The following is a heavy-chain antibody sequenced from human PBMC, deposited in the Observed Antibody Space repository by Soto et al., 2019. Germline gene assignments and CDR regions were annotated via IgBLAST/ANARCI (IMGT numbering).Heavy chain of an antibody. CDR3: ARRVGGVYEGDCDH. V-gene: IGHV1-18*01. CDR2: ISTYNGNA. CDR1: GYGFTNYG. J-gene: IGHJ4*02. Sequence: QVQLVQSGAEVKTPGASLKVSCKASGYGFTNYGISWVRQAPGQGLEWMGWISTYNGNAGYAQTVQGRVTMTTDTYTSTVYMELSILRSDDPAVYDCARRVGGVYEGDCDHWCQGTLVTVST. D-gene: IGHD3-10*01.